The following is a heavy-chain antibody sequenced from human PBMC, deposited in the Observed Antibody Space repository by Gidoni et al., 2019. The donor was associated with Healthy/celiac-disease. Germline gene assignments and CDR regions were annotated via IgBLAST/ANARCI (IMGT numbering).Heavy chain of an antibody. CDR3: ARLDGSGRRSFWYYYGMDV. Sequence: EVQLVESGGGLVQPGGSLRLSCAASGFTFSSYWMSWVRQAPGKGLEWVANIKQDGSEKYYVDSVKGRFTISRDNAKNSLYLQMNSLRAEDTAVYYCARLDGSGRRSFWYYYGMDVWGQGTTVTVSS. D-gene: IGHD3-10*01. CDR1: GFTFSSYW. V-gene: IGHV3-7*01. J-gene: IGHJ6*02. CDR2: IKQDGSEK.